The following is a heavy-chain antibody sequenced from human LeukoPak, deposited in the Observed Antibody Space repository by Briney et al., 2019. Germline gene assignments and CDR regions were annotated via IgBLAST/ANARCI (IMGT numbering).Heavy chain of an antibody. J-gene: IGHJ4*02. D-gene: IGHD3-9*01. Sequence: GASVKVSCTVSAYTLTELSMHWVRQAPGKGLEWMGGFDPEDGETIYAQKFQGRVTMTEDTSTDTAYMELSSLRSEDTAVYYCATLSDYDILTGYHLWGQGTLVTVSS. CDR1: AYTLTELS. V-gene: IGHV1-24*01. CDR2: FDPEDGET. CDR3: ATLSDYDILTGYHL.